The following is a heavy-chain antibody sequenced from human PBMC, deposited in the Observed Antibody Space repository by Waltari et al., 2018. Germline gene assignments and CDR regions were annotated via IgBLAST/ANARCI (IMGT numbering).Heavy chain of an antibody. Sequence: EVQLLESGGGLVQPGGSLRLSCAASGFTFSSYAMSWVRQAQGKGLEWVSAISGSGGSTYYADSVKGRFTISRDNSKNTLYLQMNSLRAEDTAVYYCAKNPYYYDSSGHFDYWGQGTLVTVSS. D-gene: IGHD3-22*01. J-gene: IGHJ4*02. CDR2: ISGSGGST. CDR3: AKNPYYYDSSGHFDY. CDR1: GFTFSSYA. V-gene: IGHV3-23*01.